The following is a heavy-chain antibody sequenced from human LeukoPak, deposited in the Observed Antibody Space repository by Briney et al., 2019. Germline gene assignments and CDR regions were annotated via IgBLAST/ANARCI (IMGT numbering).Heavy chain of an antibody. CDR2: IYYSGST. CDR1: GGSISSYY. CDR3: ARENVIQRGNFDY. V-gene: IGHV4-59*01. D-gene: IGHD5-18*01. Sequence: PSETLSLTCTVSGGSISSYYWSWIRQPPGKGLEWIVYIYYSGSTNYNPSLKSRVTISVDTSKNQFSLKLSSVTAADTAVYSCARENVIQRGNFDYWGQGTLVTVSS. J-gene: IGHJ4*02.